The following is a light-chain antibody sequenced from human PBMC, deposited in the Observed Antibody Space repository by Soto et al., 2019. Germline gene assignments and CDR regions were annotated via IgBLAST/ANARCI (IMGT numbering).Light chain of an antibody. CDR2: DAS. CDR1: QSISSY. V-gene: IGKV3-11*01. CDR3: QQRTNWPIT. J-gene: IGKJ5*01. Sequence: EIVLTQSPGTLSLSPGERATLSCRASQSISSYLAWYQQKPGQAPRLLIYDASNRATGIPARFSGSGSGTDFTLTISSLEPEDFAVYYCQQRTNWPITSGQGTRLENK.